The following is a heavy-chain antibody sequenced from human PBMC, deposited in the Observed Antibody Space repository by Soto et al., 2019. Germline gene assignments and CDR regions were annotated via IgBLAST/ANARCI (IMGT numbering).Heavy chain of an antibody. J-gene: IGHJ4*02. CDR3: AREGYYVSESTDY. V-gene: IGHV1-18*01. Sequence: QVQLVQSGADVKKPGASVKVSCKASGYTFNRYGISWVRQAPGQGLEWMGWISAYNGNTNYAQNLQDRVNMSTDTSTSRAYMELRSVRSDDTAVYFCAREGYYVSESTDYWGQGTMVTVSS. D-gene: IGHD3-10*01. CDR1: GYTFNRYG. CDR2: ISAYNGNT.